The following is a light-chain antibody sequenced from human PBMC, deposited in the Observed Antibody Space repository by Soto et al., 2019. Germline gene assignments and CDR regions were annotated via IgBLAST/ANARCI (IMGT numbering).Light chain of an antibody. Sequence: QSVLTQSPSASASLGASVKLTCTLSSGHISYAIAWHQQQPEKGPRYLMKLNSDGSHSKGDGIPDRFSGSSSGAEHYLTISSLQSEDEADYYCQTWGTGMVFGGGTKLTVL. V-gene: IGLV4-69*01. J-gene: IGLJ2*01. CDR2: LNSDGSH. CDR3: QTWGTGMV. CDR1: SGHISYA.